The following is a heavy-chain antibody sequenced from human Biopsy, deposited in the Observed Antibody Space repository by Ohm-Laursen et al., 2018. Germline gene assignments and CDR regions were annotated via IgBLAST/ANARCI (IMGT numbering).Heavy chain of an antibody. CDR3: ARQEFATSPLDY. D-gene: IGHD3-10*01. J-gene: IGHJ4*02. CDR1: GGSISSDY. V-gene: IGHV4-59*08. CDR2: IYYSGST. Sequence: TLFLTCTVSGGSISSDYWSWIRQTPGKGLEWIGYIYYSGSTNYNPSLKSRVTISADRSKNQFSLKLTSVTAADTAMYYCARQEFATSPLDYWGQGSLVTVSS.